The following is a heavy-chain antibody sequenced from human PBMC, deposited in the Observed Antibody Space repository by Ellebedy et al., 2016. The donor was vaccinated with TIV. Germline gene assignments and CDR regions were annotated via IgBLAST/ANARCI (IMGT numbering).Heavy chain of an antibody. J-gene: IGHJ3*02. V-gene: IGHV4-59*12. Sequence: SETLSLTXTVSGGSMSNYYWSWIRQPPGKKLEYIGFIYYSGNTNYNPSLKSRVTISVDTSKNQFSLRLSSVTAADTAVYYCAGAIRRGAFDIWGQGTMVTVSS. D-gene: IGHD3-10*01. CDR2: IYYSGNT. CDR1: GGSMSNYY. CDR3: AGAIRRGAFDI.